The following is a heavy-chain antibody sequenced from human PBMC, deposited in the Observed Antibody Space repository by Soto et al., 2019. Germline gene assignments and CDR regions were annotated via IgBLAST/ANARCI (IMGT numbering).Heavy chain of an antibody. Sequence: SVKVSCKASGGTFSSYAISWVRQAPGQGLEWMGGIIPIFGTANYAQKFQGRVTITADESTSTAYMELSSLRSEDTAVYYCARDHGGRQLVPDYWGQGTLVTVSS. CDR2: IIPIFGTA. J-gene: IGHJ4*02. D-gene: IGHD6-6*01. CDR1: GGTFSSYA. V-gene: IGHV1-69*13. CDR3: ARDHGGRQLVPDY.